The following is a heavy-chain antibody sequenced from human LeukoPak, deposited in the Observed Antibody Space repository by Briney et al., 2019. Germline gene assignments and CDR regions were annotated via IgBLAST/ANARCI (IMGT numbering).Heavy chain of an antibody. CDR3: ARDIDDEDY. D-gene: IGHD2-15*01. CDR2: IYHSGST. CDR1: GGSISSGSYY. J-gene: IGHJ4*02. Sequence: SETLSLTCTVSGGSISSGSYYWSWIRQPAGKGLEWIGEIYHSGSTNYNPSLKSRVTIPVDKSKNQFSLKLSSVTAADTAVYYCARDIDDEDYWGQGTLVTVSS. V-gene: IGHV4-61*10.